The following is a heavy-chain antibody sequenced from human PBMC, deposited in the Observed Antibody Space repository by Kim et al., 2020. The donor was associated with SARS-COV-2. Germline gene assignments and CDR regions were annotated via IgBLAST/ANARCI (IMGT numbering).Heavy chain of an antibody. CDR2: TYYRSKWYN. Sequence: SPTLSLTCDISGDSVSSNSAAWNWIRQSPSRGLEWLGRTYYRSKWYNDYALSVRSRIIINPDTSKNQFSLQLTSVTPEDTAVYYCARDLPYCTNTNCYNRWFDPWGQGTVVTVSS. D-gene: IGHD2-8*01. J-gene: IGHJ5*02. CDR3: ARDLPYCTNTNCYNRWFDP. CDR1: GDSVSSNSAA. V-gene: IGHV6-1*01.